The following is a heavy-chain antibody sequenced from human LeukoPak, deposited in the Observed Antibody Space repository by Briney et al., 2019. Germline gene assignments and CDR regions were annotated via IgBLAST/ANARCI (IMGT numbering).Heavy chain of an antibody. J-gene: IGHJ5*02. V-gene: IGHV1-8*01. Sequence: ATVKVSRKASGFPFTRYDINWVRQTSAQGLEWMGWMNPNTGNTGYAQKFQGRVTMTRETSTSTAYMELRDLRSEGTAVYYCVRDGEGVGISVNYWFDPWGQGTLVTVSS. CDR2: MNPNTGNT. D-gene: IGHD3-10*01. CDR1: GFPFTRYD. CDR3: VRDGEGVGISVNYWFDP.